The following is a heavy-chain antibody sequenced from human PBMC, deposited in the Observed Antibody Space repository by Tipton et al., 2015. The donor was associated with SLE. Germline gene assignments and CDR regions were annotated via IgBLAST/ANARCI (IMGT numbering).Heavy chain of an antibody. CDR3: ARPTSLPGWFDP. CDR2: IYPSDSDV. J-gene: IGHJ5*02. Sequence: VQLVQSGAEVKKPGESLKISCKGIGYSFTSYHIGWVRQLPGKGLEWMGIIYPSDSDVKYNPAFQGQVTISADKSINTVYLQWSSLKASDTAMYYCARPTSLPGWFDPWGQGTLVTVSS. CDR1: GYSFTSYH. V-gene: IGHV5-51*03. D-gene: IGHD3-10*01.